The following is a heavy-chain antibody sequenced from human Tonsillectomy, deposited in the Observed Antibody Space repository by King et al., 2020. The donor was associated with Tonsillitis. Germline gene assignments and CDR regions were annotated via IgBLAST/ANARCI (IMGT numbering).Heavy chain of an antibody. CDR3: ARGESLAARRGRNYFDY. CDR1: GYAFTDHY. J-gene: IGHJ4*02. CDR2: IIPNSGVT. D-gene: IGHD6-6*01. Sequence: VQLVESGAEVRKPGASVKVSCQASGYAFTDHYVHWVRQAPGQGLEWMGWIIPNSGVTNFVERFRGRGTVTRDTSISTAYMELSGLTSDDTAVYYCARGESLAARRGRNYFDYLGQGTLVTVSS. V-gene: IGHV1-2*02.